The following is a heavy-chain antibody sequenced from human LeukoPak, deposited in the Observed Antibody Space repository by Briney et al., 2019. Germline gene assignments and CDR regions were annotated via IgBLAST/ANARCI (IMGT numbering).Heavy chain of an antibody. CDR3: ATDVAVPTGAFDI. CDR1: GYTLTELS. V-gene: IGHV1-24*01. Sequence: ASVKVSCKVSGYTLTELSMHWVRQAPGKGLEWMGGFDPEDGETIYAQKFQGRVTMTEDTSTDTAYMELGSLRSEDTAVYYCATDVAVPTGAFDIWGQGTMVTVSS. D-gene: IGHD1-1*01. CDR2: FDPEDGET. J-gene: IGHJ3*02.